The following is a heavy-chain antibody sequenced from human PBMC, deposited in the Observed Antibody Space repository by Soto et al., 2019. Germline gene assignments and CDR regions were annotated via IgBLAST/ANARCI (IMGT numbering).Heavy chain of an antibody. Sequence: GGSLRLSCAASGFTFSSYAMHWVRQAPGKGLEWVAVISYDGSNKYYADSVKGRFTISRDNSKNTLYLQMNSLRAEDTAVYYCARDQGCSSSRRYYYYYGMDVWGQGTTVTVSS. CDR3: ARDQGCSSSRRYYYYYGMDV. CDR2: ISYDGSNK. CDR1: GFTFSSYA. V-gene: IGHV3-30-3*01. J-gene: IGHJ6*02. D-gene: IGHD2-2*01.